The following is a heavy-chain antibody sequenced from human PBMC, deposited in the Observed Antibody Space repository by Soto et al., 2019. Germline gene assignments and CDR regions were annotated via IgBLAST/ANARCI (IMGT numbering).Heavy chain of an antibody. Sequence: GGSLRLSCATSGFTFSSYAMSWVRQAPGKGLEWVSIISGSGSSTYYADSGKGRFTISRDNSRNSLSLQMNSLRAEDTAVYYCAKVGSYGYYFDYWGQGTLVTVSS. D-gene: IGHD3-16*01. J-gene: IGHJ4*02. CDR2: ISGSGSST. CDR1: GFTFSSYA. CDR3: AKVGSYGYYFDY. V-gene: IGHV3-23*01.